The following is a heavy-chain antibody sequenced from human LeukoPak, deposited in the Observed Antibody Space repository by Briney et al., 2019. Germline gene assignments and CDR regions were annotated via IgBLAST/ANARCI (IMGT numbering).Heavy chain of an antibody. D-gene: IGHD3-10*01. V-gene: IGHV2-5*02. CDR3: ARFHGSDAFDI. CDR2: IYWDDDK. Sequence: GPTLVNPPQPLTLTFTFSGFSLITSGVGVGWIPQPPGKALEWLAIIYWDDDKRCSPSLKSRLTITKDTSKTQVVLTMTNMDPVDTATYYCARFHGSDAFDIWGQGTMVTVSS. CDR1: GFSLITSGVG. J-gene: IGHJ3*02.